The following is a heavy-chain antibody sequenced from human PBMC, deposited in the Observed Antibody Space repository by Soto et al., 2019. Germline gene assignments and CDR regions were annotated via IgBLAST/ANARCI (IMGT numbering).Heavy chain of an antibody. CDR2: ISSSSSTI. CDR1: GFTFSIYS. J-gene: IGHJ4*02. CDR3: ARELRGLKGY. Sequence: GGSLRLSCAASGFTFSIYSMNWVRQAPGKGLEWVSYISSSSSTIYYADSVKGRFTISRDNAKNSLYLQMNSLRAEDTAVYYCARELRGLKGYWGQGTLVTVSS. V-gene: IGHV3-48*01. D-gene: IGHD3-16*01.